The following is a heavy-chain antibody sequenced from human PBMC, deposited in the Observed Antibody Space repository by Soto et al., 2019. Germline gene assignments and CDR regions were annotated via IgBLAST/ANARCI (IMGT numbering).Heavy chain of an antibody. D-gene: IGHD5-12*01. J-gene: IGHJ6*02. CDR2: IRDSDSGGST. CDR1: GFTFSNSA. CDR3: ARDVGDVMSTIQTFGMDV. V-gene: IGHV3-23*01. Sequence: EVQLLESGGGLVQPGGSLRLSCAASGFTFSNSAMTWVRQAPAKGLEWVSTIRDSDSGGSTFYADSVKGRFTISRDDSKNTLYLQMNSLRAEDTAVYYCARDVGDVMSTIQTFGMDVWGRGTTVTVSS.